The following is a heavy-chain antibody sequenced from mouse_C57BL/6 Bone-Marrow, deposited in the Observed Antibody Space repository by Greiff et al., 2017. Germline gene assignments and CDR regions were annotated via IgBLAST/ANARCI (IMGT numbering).Heavy chain of an antibody. CDR2: IYPGSGNT. J-gene: IGHJ2*01. CDR1: GYTFTDYY. D-gene: IGHD4-1*01. CDR3: ARHWDNYFDY. V-gene: IGHV1-76*01. Sequence: VQLVESGAELVRPGASVKLSCKASGYTFTDYYINWVKQRPGQGLEWIARIYPGSGNTYYNEKFKGKATLTAEKSSSTAYMQLSSLTSEDSAVYFCARHWDNYFDYWGQGTTLTVTS.